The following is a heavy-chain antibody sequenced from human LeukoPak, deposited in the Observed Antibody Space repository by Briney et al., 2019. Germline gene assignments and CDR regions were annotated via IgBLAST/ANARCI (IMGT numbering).Heavy chain of an antibody. CDR2: IYYSGST. CDR3: ARGLGIMIVVFDY. J-gene: IGHJ4*02. V-gene: IGHV4-59*01. D-gene: IGHD3-22*01. CDR1: GGSISSYY. Sequence: PSETLFLTCTVSGGSISSYYWSWIRQPPGKGLEWIGYIYYSGSTNYNPSLKGRVTISVDTSKNQFSLKLSSVTAADTAVYYCARGLGIMIVVFDYWGQGTLVTVSS.